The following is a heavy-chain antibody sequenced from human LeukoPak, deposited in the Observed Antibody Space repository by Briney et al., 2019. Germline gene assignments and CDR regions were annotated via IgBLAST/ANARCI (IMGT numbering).Heavy chain of an antibody. CDR2: IYYSGST. Sequence: SETLSLTCTVSGGSISSYYWSWIRQTPGKGLEWIGYIYYSGSTNYNPSLKSRVTISVDTSKNQFSLKLSSVTAADTAVYYCASGAAAGTIDFDYWGQGTLVTVSS. CDR1: GGSISSYY. CDR3: ASGAAAGTIDFDY. V-gene: IGHV4-59*01. J-gene: IGHJ4*02. D-gene: IGHD6-13*01.